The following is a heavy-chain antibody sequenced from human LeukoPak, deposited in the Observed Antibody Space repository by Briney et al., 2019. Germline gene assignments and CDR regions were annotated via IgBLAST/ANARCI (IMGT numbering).Heavy chain of an antibody. CDR1: GYTFTSYG. D-gene: IGHD6-19*01. CDR3: ARDLLIAVAGTLDY. CDR2: ISAYNGNT. J-gene: IGHJ4*02. V-gene: IGHV1-18*01. Sequence: ASVKVSCKASGYTFTSYGISWVRQATGQGLEWMGWISAYNGNTNYAQKLQGRVTMTTDTSTSTAYMELRSLRSDDTAVYYCARDLLIAVAGTLDYWGQGTLVTVSS.